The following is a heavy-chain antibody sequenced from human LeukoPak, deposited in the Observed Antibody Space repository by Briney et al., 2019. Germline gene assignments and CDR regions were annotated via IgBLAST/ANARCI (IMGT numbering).Heavy chain of an antibody. CDR3: ARDRHSDSSGAFDI. V-gene: IGHV3-64*01. J-gene: IGHJ3*02. Sequence: GGSLRLSCAASGFTFSSYAMHWVRQAPGKGLEYVSAINSNVGSTYYANSVKGRFTISRDNSKSTLYLQMGSLRAEDMAVYYCARDRHSDSSGAFDIWGQGTMVTVSS. CDR2: INSNVGST. D-gene: IGHD3-22*01. CDR1: GFTFSSYA.